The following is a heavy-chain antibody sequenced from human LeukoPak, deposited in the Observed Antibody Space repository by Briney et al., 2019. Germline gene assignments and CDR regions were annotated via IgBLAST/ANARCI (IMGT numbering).Heavy chain of an antibody. V-gene: IGHV4-34*01. CDR3: ARGKKRSGYDY. J-gene: IGHJ4*02. CDR1: GGSFSGYY. D-gene: IGHD6-25*01. Sequence: ASETLSLTCAVYGGSFSGYYWSWIRQPPGKGLEWIGVINHSGSTNYNPSLKSRVTISVDTSKNQFSLKLSSVTAADTAVYYCARGKKRSGYDYWGQGTLVTVSS. CDR2: INHSGST.